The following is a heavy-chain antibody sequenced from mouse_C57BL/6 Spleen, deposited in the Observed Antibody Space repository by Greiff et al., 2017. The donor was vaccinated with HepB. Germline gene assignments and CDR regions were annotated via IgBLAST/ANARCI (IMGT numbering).Heavy chain of an antibody. CDR3: TGSGSSYDYFDY. CDR2: IRLKSDNYAT. V-gene: IGHV6-3*01. CDR1: GFTFSNYW. D-gene: IGHD1-1*01. Sequence: EVHLVESGGGLVQPGGSMKLSCVASGFTFSNYWMNWVRQSPEKGLEWVAQIRLKSDNYATHYAESVKGRFTISRDDSKSSVYLQMNNLRAEDTGIYYCTGSGSSYDYFDYWGQGTTLTVSS. J-gene: IGHJ2*01.